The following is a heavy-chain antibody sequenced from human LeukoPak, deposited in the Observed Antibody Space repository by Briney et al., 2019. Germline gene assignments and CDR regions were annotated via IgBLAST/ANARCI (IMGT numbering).Heavy chain of an antibody. V-gene: IGHV1-8*02. CDR3: ARGRADCSSTSCSTHFDY. D-gene: IGHD2-2*01. J-gene: IGHJ4*02. Sequence: ASVKVSCKASGYTFTGYYMHWVRQAPGQGLEWMGWINPNSGNTGYAQKFQGRVTMTRNTSISTAYMELSSLRSEDTAVYYCARGRADCSSTSCSTHFDYWGQGTLVTVSS. CDR1: GYTFTGYY. CDR2: INPNSGNT.